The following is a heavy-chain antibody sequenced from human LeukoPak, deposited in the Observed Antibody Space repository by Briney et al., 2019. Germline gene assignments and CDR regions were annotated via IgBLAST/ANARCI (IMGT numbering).Heavy chain of an antibody. CDR3: AKDEQNLKRYGYFDY. D-gene: IGHD1/OR15-1a*01. V-gene: IGHV3-30*18. J-gene: IGHJ4*02. CDR1: GFTFSSYG. CDR2: ISYDGSNK. Sequence: GGSLRLSCAASGFTFSSYGMHWVRQAPGKGLERVAVISYDGSNKYYADSVKGRLTISRDNSKNTQYLQMNSLRAEDTAVYYCAKDEQNLKRYGYFDYWGQGTLVTVSS.